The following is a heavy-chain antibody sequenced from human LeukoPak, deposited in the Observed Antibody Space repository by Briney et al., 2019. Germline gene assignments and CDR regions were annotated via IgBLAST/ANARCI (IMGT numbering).Heavy chain of an antibody. V-gene: IGHV3-23*01. Sequence: SGGSLRLSCAASGFTFSSYGMSWVRQAPGKGLEWVSAISGSGGSTYYADSVKGRFSISRDNSENTLYLQMNNLRAEDTAVYYCARVRGGDEGGWFDPWGQGTLVTVSS. J-gene: IGHJ5*02. D-gene: IGHD2-21*02. CDR1: GFTFSSYG. CDR3: ARVRGGDEGGWFDP. CDR2: ISGSGGST.